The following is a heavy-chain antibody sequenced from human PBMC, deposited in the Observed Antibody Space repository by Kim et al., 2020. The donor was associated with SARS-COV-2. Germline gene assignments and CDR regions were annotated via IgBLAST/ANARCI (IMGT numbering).Heavy chain of an antibody. CDR3: AKDAVEAPVIAAAGYYFDY. Sequence: GGSLRLSCAASGFTFSSYAMSWVRQAPGKGLEWVSAISGSGGSTYYADSVKGRFTISRDNSKNTLYLQMNSLRAEDTAVYYCAKDAVEAPVIAAAGYYFDYWGQGTLVTVSS. D-gene: IGHD6-13*01. CDR2: ISGSGGST. V-gene: IGHV3-23*01. CDR1: GFTFSSYA. J-gene: IGHJ4*02.